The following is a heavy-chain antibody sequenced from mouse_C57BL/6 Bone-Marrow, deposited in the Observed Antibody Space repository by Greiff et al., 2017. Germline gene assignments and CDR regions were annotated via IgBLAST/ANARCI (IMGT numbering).Heavy chain of an antibody. V-gene: IGHV1-72*01. Sequence: VQLQQPGAELVKPGASVKLSCKASGYTFTSYWMHWVKQRPGRGLEWIGRIDPNSGGTKYTEKFKSKATLTVDKPSSTAYMQLSSLTSEDSAVYYCARGQGAYYIVPYFDYWGQGTTLTVSS. D-gene: IGHD2-12*01. CDR2: IDPNSGGT. CDR3: ARGQGAYYIVPYFDY. J-gene: IGHJ2*01. CDR1: GYTFTSYW.